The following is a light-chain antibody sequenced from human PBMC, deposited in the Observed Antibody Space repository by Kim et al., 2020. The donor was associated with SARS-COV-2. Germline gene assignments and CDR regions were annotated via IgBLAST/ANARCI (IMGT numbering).Light chain of an antibody. CDR3: QQYDTLPRT. J-gene: IGKJ1*01. V-gene: IGKV3-15*01. CDR1: QSVSSN. Sequence: VSPGERVTLSCRASQSVSSNLAWYWQKPGQPPRLLIYGASTRATGIPARFSGSGSGTDFTLTITGLQSEDFAVYYCQQYDTLPRTFGQGTKVDIK. CDR2: GAS.